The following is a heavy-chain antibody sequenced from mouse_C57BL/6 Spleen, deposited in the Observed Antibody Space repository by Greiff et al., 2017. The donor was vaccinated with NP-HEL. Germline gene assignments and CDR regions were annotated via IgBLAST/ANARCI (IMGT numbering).Heavy chain of an antibody. Sequence: VQLQQSGAELARPGASVKLSCKASGYTFTSYGISWVKQRTGQGLEWIGEIYPRSGNTYYNEKFKGKATLTADKSSSTAYMELRSLTSEDSAVYFCARRGSSWDFDYWGQGTTLTVSS. CDR1: GYTFTSYG. V-gene: IGHV1-81*01. J-gene: IGHJ2*01. D-gene: IGHD1-1*01. CDR2: IYPRSGNT. CDR3: ARRGSSWDFDY.